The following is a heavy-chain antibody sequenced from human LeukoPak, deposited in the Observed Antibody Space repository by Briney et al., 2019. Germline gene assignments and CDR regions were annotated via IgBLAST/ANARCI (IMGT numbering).Heavy chain of an antibody. CDR1: GYTFTRFG. J-gene: IGHJ6*03. D-gene: IGHD2-2*01. CDR2: INAYNGNA. V-gene: IGHV1-18*01. CDR3: ARGPGYCSSTSCSAANYYMDV. Sequence: ASVKVSCKASGYTFTRFGISWVRQAPGQGLEWMGWINAYNGNANYAQKLQGRVTMTTDTSTTTAYMEVRSLRSDDTAVYYCARGPGYCSSTSCSAANYYMDVWGKGTTVTVSS.